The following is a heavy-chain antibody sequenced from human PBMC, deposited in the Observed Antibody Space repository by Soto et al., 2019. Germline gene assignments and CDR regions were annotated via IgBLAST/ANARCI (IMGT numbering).Heavy chain of an antibody. J-gene: IGHJ4*02. CDR3: ARRALPQCINGVCYKDGFWDY. CDR1: GGSISSGGYY. D-gene: IGHD2-8*01. CDR2: IYYSGTT. Sequence: SETLSFTCTVSGGSISSGGYYWSWISQHPGTGLEWIGYIYYSGTTYFNPSLKSRASISLDTSKNEFSLKLTSVTAADTAVYYCARRALPQCINGVCYKDGFWDYWGQGALVTVFS. V-gene: IGHV4-31*03.